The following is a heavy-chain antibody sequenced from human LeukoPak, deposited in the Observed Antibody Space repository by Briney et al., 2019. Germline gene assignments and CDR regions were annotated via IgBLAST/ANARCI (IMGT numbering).Heavy chain of an antibody. J-gene: IGHJ4*02. CDR1: GYTFVTYG. CDR3: ARASFDH. CDR2: ISTYNGNT. Sequence: ASVRLSCKASGYTFVTYGINWVRQAPGQGPEWIGWISTYNGNTKYALKFQDRVTLTRDTSTTTAYMELKSLTSDDRAVYYCARASFDHCGQGTLVIVSS. V-gene: IGHV1-18*01.